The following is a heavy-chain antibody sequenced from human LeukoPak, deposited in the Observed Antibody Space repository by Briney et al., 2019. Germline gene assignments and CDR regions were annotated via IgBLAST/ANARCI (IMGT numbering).Heavy chain of an antibody. CDR3: ARYREVGATVDY. CDR2: IYYRGST. Sequence: PSETLSLTCTVSGYSISSGYYWGWIRQPPGRELEWIASIYYRGSTHYNPSLASLKSRVTISGDTSKNQFSLTLSSVTAPDTAVYYCARYREVGATVDYWGQGTLVTVSS. V-gene: IGHV4-38-2*02. J-gene: IGHJ4*02. CDR1: GYSISSGYY. D-gene: IGHD1-26*01.